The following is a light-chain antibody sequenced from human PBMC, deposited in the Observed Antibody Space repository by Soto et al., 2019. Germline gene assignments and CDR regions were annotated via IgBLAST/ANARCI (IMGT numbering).Light chain of an antibody. J-gene: IGLJ2*01. CDR1: SSDVGGYNY. Sequence: QSVLTQPPSASGSLGQSVTTSCTGTSSDVGGYNYVSWHQQHPGKAPKVMIYEVTKRPPGVPDRFSGSKSGNTASLTVSGLQAEDEADYYCSSFAGGGNPVLLGGGTKVTVL. V-gene: IGLV2-8*01. CDR3: SSFAGGGNPVL. CDR2: EVT.